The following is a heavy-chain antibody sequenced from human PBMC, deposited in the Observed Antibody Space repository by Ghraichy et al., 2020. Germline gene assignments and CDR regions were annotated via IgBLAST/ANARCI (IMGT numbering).Heavy chain of an antibody. CDR2: ITWNSAST. V-gene: IGHV3-23*01. CDR3: AKTDDSGWFYDY. J-gene: IGHJ4*02. D-gene: IGHD6-19*01. Sequence: GGSLRLSCAVSGFTFSGYAMRWVRQAPGKGPEWVSTITWNSASTRYADSVKGRFTISRDNYKNAVYLQVTSLREDDTAVYFCAKTDDSGWFYDYWGRGTLVTVSS. CDR1: GFTFSGYA.